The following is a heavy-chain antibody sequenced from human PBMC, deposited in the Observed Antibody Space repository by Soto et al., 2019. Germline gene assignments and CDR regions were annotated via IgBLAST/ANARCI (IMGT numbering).Heavy chain of an antibody. CDR2: IYSNGKA. CDR3: ARERTYQLSGDDTLDI. D-gene: IGHD2-2*01. V-gene: IGHV4-4*07. Sequence: SETLSLTCTVSGGSLSNYNWNWVRQSAGKGLEWIGRIYSNGKAYYNPSLKSRVTMSLDTLNHQVCLRLRSVTAADTAKYYCARERTYQLSGDDTLDIWGLGTMVTVSS. CDR1: GGSLSNYN. J-gene: IGHJ3*02.